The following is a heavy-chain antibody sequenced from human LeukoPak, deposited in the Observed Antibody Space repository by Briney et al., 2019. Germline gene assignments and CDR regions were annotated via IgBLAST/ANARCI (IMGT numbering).Heavy chain of an antibody. CDR1: GFTFSRNA. V-gene: IGHV3-30*02. J-gene: IGHJ4*02. CDR3: AKGYGESHFDS. Sequence: PGGSLRLSCAASGFTFSRNAIHWVRQGPGKGLEWVAFIRFDGSNQYYTDSVKGRFTISRDNSNNTLFLQMNNLRGDDTAVYLCAKGYGESHFDSWGQGTLVTVSS. CDR2: IRFDGSNQ. D-gene: IGHD5-18*01.